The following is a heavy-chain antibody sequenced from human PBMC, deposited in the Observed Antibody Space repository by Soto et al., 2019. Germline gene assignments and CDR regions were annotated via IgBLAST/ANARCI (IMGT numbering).Heavy chain of an antibody. V-gene: IGHV1-8*01. CDR1: GYTFTSYD. CDR3: ARGFRMGALQEVYYYMDV. CDR2: MNPNSGNT. D-gene: IGHD1-26*01. Sequence: ASVKVSCKASGYTFTSYDINWVRQATGQGLEWMGWMNPNSGNTGYAQKFQGRVTMTRNTSISTAYMELRSLGSEDTAVYYCARGFRMGALQEVYYYMDVRGKGPTGTLAS. J-gene: IGHJ6*03.